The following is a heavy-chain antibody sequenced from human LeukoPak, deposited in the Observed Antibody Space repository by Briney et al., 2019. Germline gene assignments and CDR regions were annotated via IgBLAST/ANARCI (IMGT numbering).Heavy chain of an antibody. D-gene: IGHD4-17*01. CDR3: ARGDPLAGYGDHEVGWFDP. CDR1: GGSISSYY. Sequence: PSETLSLTCTVSGGSISSYYWSWIRQPAGKGLEWIGRIYTSGSTNYNPSLKSRVTMSVDTSKNQFSLKLSSVTAADTAVYYCARGDPLAGYGDHEVGWFDPWGQGTLVTVSS. J-gene: IGHJ5*02. CDR2: IYTSGST. V-gene: IGHV4-4*07.